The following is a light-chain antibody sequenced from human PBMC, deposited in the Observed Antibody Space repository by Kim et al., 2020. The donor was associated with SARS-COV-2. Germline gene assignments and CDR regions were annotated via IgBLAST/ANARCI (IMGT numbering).Light chain of an antibody. Sequence: AAVGDRVSITCRASETIVTWLAWYRQRPGKAPELLIYDAASLQSGVPSRFSGGGSGTEFTLTISSLQAEDSATYYCQQYKTSSGTFGPGTKVGIK. CDR2: DAA. CDR1: ETIVTW. CDR3: QQYKTSSGT. V-gene: IGKV1-5*01. J-gene: IGKJ1*01.